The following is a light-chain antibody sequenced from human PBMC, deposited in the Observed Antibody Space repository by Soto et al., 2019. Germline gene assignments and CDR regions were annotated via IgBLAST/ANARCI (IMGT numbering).Light chain of an antibody. Sequence: EIGMTQSPATLSVSPGARAPLSCRASQSVSSNLAWYQQKPGQAPRLLIYGASTRATGIPARFSGSGSGTEFTLTISSLQSEDFAVYYCQQYNNWPPWTFGQGTKVDI. V-gene: IGKV3-15*01. CDR2: GAS. J-gene: IGKJ1*01. CDR1: QSVSSN. CDR3: QQYNNWPPWT.